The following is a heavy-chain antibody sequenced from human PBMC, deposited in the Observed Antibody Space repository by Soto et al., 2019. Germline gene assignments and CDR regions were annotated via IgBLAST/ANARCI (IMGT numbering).Heavy chain of an antibody. V-gene: IGHV1-8*01. J-gene: IGHJ2*01. Sequence: ASVKVSCKASGYTFTSYDINWVRQATGQGLEWMGWMNPNSGNTGYAQKFQGRVTMTRNTSISTAYMELSSLRSEDTAVYYCAKAPFRYYYDSSGYSYWYFDLWGRGTLVTVSS. CDR2: MNPNSGNT. CDR3: AKAPFRYYYDSSGYSYWYFDL. D-gene: IGHD3-22*01. CDR1: GYTFTSYD.